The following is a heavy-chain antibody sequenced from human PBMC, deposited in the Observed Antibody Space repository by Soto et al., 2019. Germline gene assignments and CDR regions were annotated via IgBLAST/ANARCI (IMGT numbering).Heavy chain of an antibody. CDR1: GFTFSSYW. CDR3: VRTSVVVAAASREDY. D-gene: IGHD2-15*01. Sequence: EVQLVESGGGLVQPGGSLRLPCAASGFTFSSYWMHWVRQAPGKGLVWVSRINSDGSRTSYADSVKGRVTISRDNAKNTRYLRMNRPGAEDTAVYYCVRTSVVVAAASREDYGGQGPLVTVPS. J-gene: IGHJ4*02. V-gene: IGHV3-74*01. CDR2: INSDGSRT.